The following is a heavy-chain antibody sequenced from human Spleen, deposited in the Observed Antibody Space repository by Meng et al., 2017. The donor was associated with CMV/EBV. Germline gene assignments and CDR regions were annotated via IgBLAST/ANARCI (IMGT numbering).Heavy chain of an antibody. V-gene: IGHV3-33*06. CDR2: IWYDGSNK. J-gene: IGHJ6*02. Sequence: GESLKISCAASGFTFSSYGMHWVRQAPGKGLEWVAVIWYDGSNKYYADSVKGRFTISRDNSKNTLYLQMNSLRAEDTAVYYCAKDKMYTYGFKTYFHYGMDVWGQGTTVTVSS. CDR1: GFTFSSYG. D-gene: IGHD5-18*01. CDR3: AKDKMYTYGFKTYFHYGMDV.